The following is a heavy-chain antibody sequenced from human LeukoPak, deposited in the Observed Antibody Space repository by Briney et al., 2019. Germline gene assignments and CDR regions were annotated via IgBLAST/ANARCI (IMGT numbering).Heavy chain of an antibody. Sequence: ASVKVSCKASGGTFSSYAISWVRQAPGQGLEWMGWISAYNGNTNYAQKLQGRVTMTTDTSTSTAYMELRSLRSDDTAVYYCARWSGDQTHLPLDYWGQGTLVTVSS. J-gene: IGHJ4*02. D-gene: IGHD3-10*01. CDR2: ISAYNGNT. CDR1: GGTFSSYA. CDR3: ARWSGDQTHLPLDY. V-gene: IGHV1-18*01.